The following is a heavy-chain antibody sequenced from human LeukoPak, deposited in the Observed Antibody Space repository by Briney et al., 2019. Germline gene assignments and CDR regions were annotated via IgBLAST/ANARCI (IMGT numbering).Heavy chain of an antibody. V-gene: IGHV3-23*01. D-gene: IGHD5-12*01. CDR2: ISGSGGST. CDR1: GFTFSSYA. CDR3: ARVLGNGYSGFDLFNYGMDV. J-gene: IGHJ6*02. Sequence: SGGSLRLSCAASGFTFSSYAMSWVRQAPGKGLEWVSAISGSGGSTYYADSVKGRFAISRDNLQSTLSLQMDSLGDDDTAVYYCARVLGNGYSGFDLFNYGMDVWGQGTTVTVSS.